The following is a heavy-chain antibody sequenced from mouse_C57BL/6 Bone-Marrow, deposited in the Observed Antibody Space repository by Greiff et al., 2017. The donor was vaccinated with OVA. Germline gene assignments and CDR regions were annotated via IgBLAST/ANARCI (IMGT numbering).Heavy chain of an antibody. CDR1: GFTFSDYG. V-gene: IGHV5-17*01. D-gene: IGHD2-2*01. Sequence: EVQLQESGGGLVKPGGSLKLSCAASGFTFSDYGMHWVRQAPEKGLEWVAYISSGSSTIYYADTVKGRVTISSDNAKNTLVLQMTSLRSEDTAMYYCASHLLWLRWYFDVWGTGTTVTVSA. CDR2: ISSGSSTI. CDR3: ASHLLWLRWYFDV. J-gene: IGHJ1*03.